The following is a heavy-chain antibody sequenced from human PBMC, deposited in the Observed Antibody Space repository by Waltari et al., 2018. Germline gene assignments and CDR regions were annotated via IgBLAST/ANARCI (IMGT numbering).Heavy chain of an antibody. D-gene: IGHD3-10*01. V-gene: IGHV3-23*04. CDR2: ISGSGGST. CDR1: GFTFSSYA. CDR3: AKKVDAMVRGGNADY. J-gene: IGHJ4*02. Sequence: EVQLVESGGGLVQPGGSLRLSCAASGFTFSSYALSWVRQDPGQGLELVSAISGSGGSTYYADSVKGRFTISRDNSKNTLYLQMNSLRAEDTAVYYCAKKVDAMVRGGNADYWGQGTLVTVSS.